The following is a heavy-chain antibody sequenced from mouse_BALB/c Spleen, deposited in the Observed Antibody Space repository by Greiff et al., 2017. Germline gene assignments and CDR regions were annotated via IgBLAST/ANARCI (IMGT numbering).Heavy chain of an antibody. Sequence: EVQGVESGPELVKPGASMKISCKASGYSFTGYTMNWVKQSHGKNLEWIGLINPYNGGTSYNQKFKGKATLTVDKSSSTAYMELLSLTSEDSAVYYCASGNGNYNAMDYWGQGTSVTVSS. CDR2: INPYNGGT. CDR1: GYSFTGYT. J-gene: IGHJ4*01. CDR3: ASGNGNYNAMDY. D-gene: IGHD2-1*01. V-gene: IGHV1-18*01.